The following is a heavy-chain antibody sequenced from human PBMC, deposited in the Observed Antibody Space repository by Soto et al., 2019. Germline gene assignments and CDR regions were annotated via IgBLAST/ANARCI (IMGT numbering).Heavy chain of an antibody. J-gene: IGHJ6*04. CDR1: GFTFSSYG. CDR3: ARDRPIAAEDSIHYYYYGMDF. Sequence: GGSLRLSCAASGFTFSSYGMHWVRQAPGKGLEWVAVIWYDGSNKYYADSVKGRFTISRDNSKNTLYLQMNSLRAEDTAVYYCARDRPIAAEDSIHYYYYGMDFRDKGTTVTVS. CDR2: IWYDGSNK. D-gene: IGHD6-13*01. V-gene: IGHV3-33*01.